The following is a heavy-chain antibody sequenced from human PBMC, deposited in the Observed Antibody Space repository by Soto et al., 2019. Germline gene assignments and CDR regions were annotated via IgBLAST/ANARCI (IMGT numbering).Heavy chain of an antibody. CDR3: ARENYDSSGYYLDY. J-gene: IGHJ4*02. D-gene: IGHD3-22*01. CDR1: GGSISSGGYY. CDR2: IYSSGST. V-gene: IGHV4-31*03. Sequence: KTSETLSLTCTVSGGSISSGGYYWSWIRQHPGKGLEWIGYIYSSGSTYYNPSLKSRVTISVDTSKNQFSLKLSSVTAADTAVYYCARENYDSSGYYLDYWGQGTLVTVSS.